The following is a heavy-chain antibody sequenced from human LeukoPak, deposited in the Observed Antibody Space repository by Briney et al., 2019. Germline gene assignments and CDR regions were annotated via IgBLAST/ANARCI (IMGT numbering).Heavy chain of an antibody. Sequence: SETLSLICTVSGVSISSYFWSWIRQPPGKGLEWIGYIYYSGSTNYNPSLKSRVTIPVDTSKNQFSLKLSSVTAADTAVYYCARANPLWFGELPDWFDPWGQGTLVTVSS. CDR3: ARANPLWFGELPDWFDP. CDR2: IYYSGST. J-gene: IGHJ5*02. D-gene: IGHD3-10*01. V-gene: IGHV4-59*01. CDR1: GVSISSYF.